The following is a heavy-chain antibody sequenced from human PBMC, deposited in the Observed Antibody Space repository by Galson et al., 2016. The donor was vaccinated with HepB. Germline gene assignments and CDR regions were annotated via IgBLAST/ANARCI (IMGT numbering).Heavy chain of an antibody. CDR2: INPHSGGT. CDR1: GYTFTDYY. V-gene: IGHV1-2*06. J-gene: IGHJ6*02. CDR3: ARDLVEMDD. Sequence: SVKVSCKASGYTFTDYYMHWVRQAPGQGLEWMGRINPHSGGTNSAQKFQGRVTMTRDTAISTAYMELSSLSSDDTAVYYCARDLVEMDDWGQGTTVAVSS. D-gene: IGHD2-8*02.